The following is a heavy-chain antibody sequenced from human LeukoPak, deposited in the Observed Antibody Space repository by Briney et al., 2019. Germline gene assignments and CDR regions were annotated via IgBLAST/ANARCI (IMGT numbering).Heavy chain of an antibody. D-gene: IGHD3-22*01. J-gene: IGHJ5*02. Sequence: PGGSLRLSCAASGFTFSSYAMSWVRQAPGKGLEWVSAISGSGGSTYYADSVKGRFTISRDNSKNTLYLQMNSLRAEDTAVYYCARDPDYYDSSGSWGQGTLVTVSS. CDR3: ARDPDYYDSSGS. CDR1: GFTFSSYA. V-gene: IGHV3-23*01. CDR2: ISGSGGST.